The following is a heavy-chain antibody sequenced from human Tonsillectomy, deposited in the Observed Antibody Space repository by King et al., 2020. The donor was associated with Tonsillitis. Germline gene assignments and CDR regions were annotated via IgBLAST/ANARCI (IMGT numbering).Heavy chain of an antibody. Sequence: VQLVESGGGLVQPGGSLRLSCAVSGFTFSSYWMSWVRQAPGKGPEWVATIKHGGSEKTYEDSVKGRFTISRDNAENSLYLQMNSLRAEDTAVYYCARLYKFEDSRYRNFDSWGQGTLVTVSS. CDR2: IKHGGSEK. J-gene: IGHJ4*02. V-gene: IGHV3-7*01. CDR1: GFTFSSYW. CDR3: ARLYKFEDSRYRNFDS. D-gene: IGHD3-16*02.